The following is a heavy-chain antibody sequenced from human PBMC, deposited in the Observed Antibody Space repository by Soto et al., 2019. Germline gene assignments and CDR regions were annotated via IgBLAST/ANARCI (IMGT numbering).Heavy chain of an antibody. V-gene: IGHV4-39*01. CDR3: AVVIIIFGVVVSIADTGFDP. CDR2: IHYSGST. J-gene: IGHJ5*02. CDR1: GGSISSNNYH. Sequence: SETLSLTCIVSGGSISSNNYHWGWIRQPPGKGLEWIGSIHYSGSTYFNPSLKSRVTMSVDTSTNQFSLKLNSVTAADTAVYYCAVVIIIFGVVVSIADTGFDPWGQETLVTVSS. D-gene: IGHD3-3*01.